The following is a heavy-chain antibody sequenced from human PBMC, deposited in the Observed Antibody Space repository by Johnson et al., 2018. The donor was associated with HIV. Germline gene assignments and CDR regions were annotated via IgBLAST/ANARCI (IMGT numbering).Heavy chain of an antibody. V-gene: IGHV3-15*01. CDR1: GISVTRNY. Sequence: VQLVESGGGLIQPGGSLRLSCAGSGISVTRNYMSWVRQAPGKVLEWVAVIWYDGGSEDYAAPVKDRFTISRDDSKNTLYLQMNSLKIEDTAVYYCTTDPRFLEWLLRGGTDPFHIWG. CDR3: TTDPRFLEWLLRGGTDPFHI. D-gene: IGHD3-3*01. CDR2: IWYDGGSE. J-gene: IGHJ3*02.